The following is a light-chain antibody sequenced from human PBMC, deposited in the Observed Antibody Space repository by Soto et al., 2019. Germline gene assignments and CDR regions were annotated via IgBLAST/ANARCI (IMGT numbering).Light chain of an antibody. J-gene: IGKJ5*01. Sequence: DIQITQAPSTLSASVVARVTITCRASQSISSWLAWYQQKPGKAPKLLIYKASSLESGVPSRFSGTGSGTEFTLAINSLQPDDFATYYCQQYHRSSITFGQGSRLEIK. CDR1: QSISSW. CDR3: QQYHRSSIT. CDR2: KAS. V-gene: IGKV1-5*03.